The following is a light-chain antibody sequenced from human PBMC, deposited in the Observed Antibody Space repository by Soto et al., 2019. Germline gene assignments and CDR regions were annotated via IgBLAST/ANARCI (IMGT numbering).Light chain of an antibody. CDR1: SSDVGGYNY. V-gene: IGLV2-14*01. CDR2: EVS. CDR3: SSYTSSSTLV. Sequence: QSVLTQPASVSGSPGQSITISCTGTSSDVGGYNYVSWYQQHPGKAPKLMIYEVSNRPSGVSNRFSGSKSGNTASLTISGLQAEDEAAYYCSSYTSSSTLVFGTGTQLTVL. J-gene: IGLJ1*01.